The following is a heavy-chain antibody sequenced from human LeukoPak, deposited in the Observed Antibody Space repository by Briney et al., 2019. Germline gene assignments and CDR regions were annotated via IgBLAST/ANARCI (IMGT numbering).Heavy chain of an antibody. D-gene: IGHD6-13*01. CDR3: ARDESSSWHYFDY. CDR1: ALTFSNYS. CDR2: IWYDGSNK. V-gene: IGHV3-33*08. J-gene: IGHJ4*02. Sequence: GGSLRLSCAASALTFSNYSMHWVRQAPGKGLEWVAVIWYDGSNKYYADSVEGRFTISRDNSKNTLYLQMNSLRAEDTAVYYCARDESSSWHYFDYWGQGTLVTVSS.